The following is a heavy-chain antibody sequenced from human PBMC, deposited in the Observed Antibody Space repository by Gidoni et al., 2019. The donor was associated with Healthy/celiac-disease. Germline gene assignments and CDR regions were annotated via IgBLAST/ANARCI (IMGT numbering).Heavy chain of an antibody. J-gene: IGHJ4*02. Sequence: QVQLQESGPGLVKPSETLSLTCTVSGYSISSGYYWCWIRQPPGKGLEWIGSIYHSGSTYYNPSLKSRVTISVDTSKNQFSLKLSSVTAADTAVYYCARDVDTAMVVDDYWGQGTLVTVSS. V-gene: IGHV4-38-2*02. D-gene: IGHD5-18*01. CDR2: IYHSGST. CDR3: ARDVDTAMVVDDY. CDR1: GYSISSGYY.